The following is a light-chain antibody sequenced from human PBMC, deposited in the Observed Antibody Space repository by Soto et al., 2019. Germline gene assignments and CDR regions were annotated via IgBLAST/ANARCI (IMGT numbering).Light chain of an antibody. CDR2: DAS. V-gene: IGKV3-11*01. CDR1: QSISEF. Sequence: EIVLRQSPATPSLSPGERPTLSCRASQSISEFLAWYQQKPGQAPKLLIYDASNRATGTPARFSGSGSGTDFTLTISSLEAEDFALYYCQQRSKWPVTFGGGTKVDI. J-gene: IGKJ4*01. CDR3: QQRSKWPVT.